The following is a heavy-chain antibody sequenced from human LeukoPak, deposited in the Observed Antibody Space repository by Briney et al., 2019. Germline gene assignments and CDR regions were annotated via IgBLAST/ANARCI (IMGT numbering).Heavy chain of an antibody. D-gene: IGHD5-12*01. Sequence: SETLSPTCTVSGDSITNYYWSWIRQPAGKGLEWMGRVYTTGSTYYTPSLRSRLTMSVDTSKNQFSLRLNSVTAADTAVYYCARGLYIGGWLPPVHWGQGARVTVSS. CDR2: VYTTGST. J-gene: IGHJ4*02. CDR1: GDSITNYY. V-gene: IGHV4-4*07. CDR3: ARGLYIGGWLPPVH.